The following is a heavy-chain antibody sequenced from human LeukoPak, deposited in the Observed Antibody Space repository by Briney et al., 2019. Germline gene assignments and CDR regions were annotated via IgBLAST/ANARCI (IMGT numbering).Heavy chain of an antibody. CDR3: ARSWDDRYYFDY. D-gene: IGHD1-1*01. Sequence: GGSLRLSCAASGFTFSSYEMNWVRQAPGKGLEWVSYISSSGSTIYYADSVKGRYTISRDDAKNSLYLQMNSLRAEDTAVYYCARSWDDRYYFDYWGQGTLVTVSS. J-gene: IGHJ4*02. CDR2: ISSSGSTI. V-gene: IGHV3-48*03. CDR1: GFTFSSYE.